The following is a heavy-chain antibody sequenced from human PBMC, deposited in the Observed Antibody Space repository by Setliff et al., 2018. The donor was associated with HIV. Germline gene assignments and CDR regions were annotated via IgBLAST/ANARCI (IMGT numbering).Heavy chain of an antibody. CDR1: GFTFSSYE. CDR2: ISSGGGTI. CDR3: ARAGDYRHDY. J-gene: IGHJ4*02. Sequence: PGGSLRLSCAASGFTFSSYEMSWVRHAPGKGLEWVSYISSGGGTIYYADSVKGRFTISRDNAKNSLYLQMNSLRAEDMALYYCARAGDYRHDYWGQGTLVTVSS. D-gene: IGHD7-27*01. V-gene: IGHV3-48*03.